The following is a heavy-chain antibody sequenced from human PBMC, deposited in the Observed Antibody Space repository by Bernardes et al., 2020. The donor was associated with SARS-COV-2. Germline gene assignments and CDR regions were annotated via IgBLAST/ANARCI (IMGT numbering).Heavy chain of an antibody. V-gene: IGHV3-43*02. CDR3: VKTQYRDLLADAFDI. D-gene: IGHD3-9*01. J-gene: IGHJ3*02. CDR1: GFSFDDYA. CDR2: ISGDSGAT. Sequence: GGSLRLSCSASGFSFDDYAMHWVRQVPGKGLEWVSLISGDSGATFYADSVRGRFTISRDNSKNSLFLQMNGLRAQDSALYYCVKTQYRDLLADAFDIWGQGTMVTVSS.